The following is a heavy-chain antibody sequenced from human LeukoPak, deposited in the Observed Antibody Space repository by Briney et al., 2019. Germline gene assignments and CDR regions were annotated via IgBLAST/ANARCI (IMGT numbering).Heavy chain of an antibody. J-gene: IGHJ5*02. Sequence: GGSLRLSCAASGFTFNKYGMHWVRQAPGKGLEWVAVIWYDGSSKKYVESVKGRFTISRDNSKNTVHLQMSSLRGEDTAVYYCAKDAQGIVGAPVNWFDPWGQGTLVTVSS. CDR2: IWYDGSSK. V-gene: IGHV3-33*06. CDR1: GFTFNKYG. D-gene: IGHD1-26*01. CDR3: AKDAQGIVGAPVNWFDP.